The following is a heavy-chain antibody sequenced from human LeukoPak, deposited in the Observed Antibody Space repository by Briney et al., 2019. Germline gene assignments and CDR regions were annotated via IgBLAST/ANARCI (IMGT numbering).Heavy chain of an antibody. D-gene: IGHD2-2*01. J-gene: IGHJ4*02. CDR1: GFTFSTYW. V-gene: IGHV3-7*04. CDR3: ARGGYQLLWY. CDR2: IKQDGSEK. Sequence: GGSLRLSCAASGFTFSTYWMSWVRQAPGTGLEWVASIKQDGSEKSYVDSVKGRFTISRDNAKNSLYLQMNSLRAEDTAVYYCARGGYQLLWYWGQGILVTVSS.